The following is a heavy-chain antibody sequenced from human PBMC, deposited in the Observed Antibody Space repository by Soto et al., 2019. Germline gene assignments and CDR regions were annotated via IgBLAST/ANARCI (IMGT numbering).Heavy chain of an antibody. CDR3: TREITASDY. CDR1: GFTFSSYS. CDR2: ISSSSSHI. V-gene: IGHV3-21*01. J-gene: IGHJ4*02. Sequence: VQLVESGGGVVQPGRSLRLSCAASGFTFSSYSMNWVRQAPGKGLEWVSSISSSSSHIYYVDSVKGRFTVSRDNAKNSVYLQMNSLRAEDTAVYYCTREITASDYWGQGNLVTVSS.